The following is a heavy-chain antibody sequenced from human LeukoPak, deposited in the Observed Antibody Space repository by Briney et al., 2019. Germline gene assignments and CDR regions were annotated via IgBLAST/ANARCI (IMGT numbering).Heavy chain of an antibody. Sequence: SETLSLTCTVSGGSISSYYWCWIRQPPGKGLEWIGYIYYSGSTNYNPSLKSRVTISVDTSKNHFSLKLRSVTAADTAVYYCARDVSGSYLRGWFDPWGQGTLVTVSS. CDR1: GGSISSYY. CDR2: IYYSGST. V-gene: IGHV4-59*01. D-gene: IGHD1-26*01. J-gene: IGHJ5*02. CDR3: ARDVSGSYLRGWFDP.